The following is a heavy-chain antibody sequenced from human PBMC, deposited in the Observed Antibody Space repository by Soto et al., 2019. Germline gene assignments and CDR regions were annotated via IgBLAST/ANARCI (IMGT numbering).Heavy chain of an antibody. V-gene: IGHV3-21*01. D-gene: IGHD3-16*02. CDR3: AKAPYSVWGRYRSNFFEN. CDR1: GFTFSSYS. J-gene: IGHJ4*02. Sequence: PGGSLRLSCAASGFTFSSYSMNWVRQAPGKGLEWVSSISSSSSYKHYADTVKGGFTIARDNAKNCLELQMNSPRADGTAVYYCAKAPYSVWGRYRSNFFENLGPGTQVTVSS. CDR2: ISSSSSYK.